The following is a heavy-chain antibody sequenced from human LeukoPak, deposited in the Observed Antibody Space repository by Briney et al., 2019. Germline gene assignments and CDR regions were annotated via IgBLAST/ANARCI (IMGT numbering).Heavy chain of an antibody. Sequence: GVSLRLSCAASGFTFSSYWLHWVRQTPGKGLVWVSRINGDGRSTSYADSAKGRFTISRDNAKNTLYLQMNSLRAEGTAVYYCARGTSGWGFDLWGQGTLVTVSS. CDR1: GFTFSSYW. D-gene: IGHD6-19*01. CDR2: INGDGRST. CDR3: ARGTSGWGFDL. V-gene: IGHV3-74*01. J-gene: IGHJ5*02.